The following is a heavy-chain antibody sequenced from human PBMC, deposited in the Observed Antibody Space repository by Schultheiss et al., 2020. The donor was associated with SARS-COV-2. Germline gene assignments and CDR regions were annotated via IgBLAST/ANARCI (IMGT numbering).Heavy chain of an antibody. CDR1: GGSFSGYY. CDR2: INHSGST. D-gene: IGHD1-7*01. J-gene: IGHJ4*02. CDR3: ARTGTTKIDY. Sequence: SETLSLTCAVYGGSFSGYYWSWIRQPPGKGLEWIGEINHSGSTNYNPSLKSRVTISVDTSKNQFSLKLSSVTAAETAVYYCARTGTTKIDYWGQGTLVTVSS. V-gene: IGHV4-34*01.